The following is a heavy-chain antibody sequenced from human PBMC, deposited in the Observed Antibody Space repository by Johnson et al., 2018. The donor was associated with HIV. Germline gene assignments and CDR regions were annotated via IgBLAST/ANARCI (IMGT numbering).Heavy chain of an antibody. Sequence: VQVVESGGGLVQPGGSLRLSCVASGFTFRSYWMNWVRQAPGKGPQWLANIKHDGIEIYYDDSVKGRFTISRDNAKNALYLQMNSLRVEDTAIYYCARGWGGQQPIWGQGTMVTVSS. J-gene: IGHJ3*02. CDR3: ARGWGGQQPI. CDR1: GFTFRSYW. V-gene: IGHV3-7*05. D-gene: IGHD3-16*01. CDR2: IKHDGIEI.